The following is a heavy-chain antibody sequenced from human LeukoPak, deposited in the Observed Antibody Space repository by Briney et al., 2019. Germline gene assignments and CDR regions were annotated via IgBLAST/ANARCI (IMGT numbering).Heavy chain of an antibody. D-gene: IGHD6-25*01. V-gene: IGHV4-39*01. CDR3: ARQVGSKAYYYYGMDV. Sequence: SETLSLTCTVSGGSISSSSYYWGWIRQPPGKGLEWIGSIYYSGSTYYNPSLKSRVTISVDTSKNQFSLKLSSVTAADTAVYYCARQVGSKAYYYYGMDVWGQGTTVTVSS. CDR2: IYYSGST. J-gene: IGHJ6*02. CDR1: GGSISSSSYY.